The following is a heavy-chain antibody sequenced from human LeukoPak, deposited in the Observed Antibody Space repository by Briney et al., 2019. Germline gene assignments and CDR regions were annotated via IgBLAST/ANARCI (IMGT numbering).Heavy chain of an antibody. V-gene: IGHV4-59*01. D-gene: IGHD2-15*01. J-gene: IGHJ5*02. CDR3: ARGYCSGCWFDP. Sequence: SETLSLTCTVSGGSISTYYWNWIRQPPGKGLEWIGYISHSGSTNYNPSLKSRVTISVDTSKNQFSLKLSSVTAADTAVYYCARGYCSGCWFDPWGQGTLVTVSS. CDR1: GGSISTYY. CDR2: ISHSGST.